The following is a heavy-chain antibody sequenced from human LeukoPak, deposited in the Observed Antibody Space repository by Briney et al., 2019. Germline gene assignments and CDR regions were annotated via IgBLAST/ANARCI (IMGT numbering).Heavy chain of an antibody. J-gene: IGHJ3*02. Sequence: QSGGSLRLSCAASGFTFSSYWIHWVRQAPGKGLVWVSRINGDGGYISYADSVRGRFTISRDNAKNTLHLQMNSLRAEDTAVYYCARESADAFDIWGQGTMVTVSS. CDR2: INGDGGYI. V-gene: IGHV3-74*01. CDR3: ARESADAFDI. CDR1: GFTFSSYW.